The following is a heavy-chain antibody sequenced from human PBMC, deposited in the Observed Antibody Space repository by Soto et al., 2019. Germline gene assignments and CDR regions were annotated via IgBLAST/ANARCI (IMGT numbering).Heavy chain of an antibody. D-gene: IGHD2-15*01. J-gene: IGHJ4*02. CDR2: IYPGDSDT. CDR1: GYSFTSYW. V-gene: IGHV5-51*01. CDR3: ASYGDCSGGSCYAFDY. Sequence: GESLKISCKGSGYSFTSYWIGWVRQMPGKGLEWMGIIYPGDSDTRYSPSFQGQVTISADKSISTAYLQWSSLKASDTAMYYCASYGDCSGGSCYAFDYWGQGTLVTVSS.